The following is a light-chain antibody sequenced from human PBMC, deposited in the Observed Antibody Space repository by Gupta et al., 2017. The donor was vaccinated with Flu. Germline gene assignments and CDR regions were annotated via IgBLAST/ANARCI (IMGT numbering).Light chain of an antibody. CDR2: KDT. J-gene: IGLJ3*02. Sequence: SPELTQPASVSVSPGQTATITCSGDVLATHHAYWYQQKPGQAPPLVVFKDTERPSGIPERFSGSTSETTGTLTINSVQAEDEADYYCQSLVTSDTWVFGAGTKLTVL. CDR3: QSLVTSDTWV. V-gene: IGLV3-25*02. CDR1: VLATHH.